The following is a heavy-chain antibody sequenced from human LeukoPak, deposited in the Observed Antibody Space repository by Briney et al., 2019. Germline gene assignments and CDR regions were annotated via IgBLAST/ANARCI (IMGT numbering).Heavy chain of an antibody. V-gene: IGHV4-31*03. D-gene: IGHD7-27*01. Sequence: SQTLSLTCTVSGGSISSGGYYWSWIRQHPGKGLEWIGYIYYSGSTYYNPSLKSRVTISVDTSKNQFSLKLSSVAAADTAVYYCARDRSGCFDYWGQGTLVTVSS. J-gene: IGHJ4*02. CDR3: ARDRSGCFDY. CDR1: GGSISSGGYY. CDR2: IYYSGST.